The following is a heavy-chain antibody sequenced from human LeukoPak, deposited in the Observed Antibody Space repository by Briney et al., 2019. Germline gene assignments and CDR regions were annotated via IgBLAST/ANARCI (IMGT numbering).Heavy chain of an antibody. J-gene: IGHJ6*02. Sequence: GALRLSCAASGFIFSSYAMHWVRQAPGKGLEWVAVISYDGSNKYYADSVKGRFTISRDNSKNTLYLQMNSLRAEDTAVYYCARDEYSSSQDDYYYGMDVWGQGTTVTVSS. CDR3: ARDEYSSSQDDYYYGMDV. CDR1: GFIFSSYA. CDR2: ISYDGSNK. D-gene: IGHD6-6*01. V-gene: IGHV3-30-3*01.